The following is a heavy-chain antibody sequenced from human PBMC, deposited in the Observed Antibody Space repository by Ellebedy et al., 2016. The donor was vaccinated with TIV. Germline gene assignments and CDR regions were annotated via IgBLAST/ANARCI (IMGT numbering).Heavy chain of an antibody. J-gene: IGHJ4*02. D-gene: IGHD5-24*01. Sequence: PGGSLRLSCAASGFTVSSNYMSWVRQAPGKGLEWVSVIYSGGNTYYADSVKGRFTISRDNSKSTLFLQMNSLRAEDTAVYYCARARRLGTLDCWGQGTLVTVSS. CDR3: ARARRLGTLDC. CDR2: IYSGGNT. CDR1: GFTVSSNY. V-gene: IGHV3-66*01.